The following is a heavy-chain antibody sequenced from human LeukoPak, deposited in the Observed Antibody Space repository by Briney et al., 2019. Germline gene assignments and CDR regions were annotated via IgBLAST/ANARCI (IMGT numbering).Heavy chain of an antibody. CDR3: ARDRLRVAATNSHH. Sequence: ASVNVSCKASVYTFTGYYIHWVRQAPGQGLEWMGWINPDSGGTTYAQKFQGRLTMTRDTSISTAYMELSGLRSGDTAIYYCARDRLRVAATNSHHWGQGTLVTVSS. CDR2: INPDSGGT. J-gene: IGHJ5*02. CDR1: VYTFTGYY. D-gene: IGHD2-15*01. V-gene: IGHV1-2*02.